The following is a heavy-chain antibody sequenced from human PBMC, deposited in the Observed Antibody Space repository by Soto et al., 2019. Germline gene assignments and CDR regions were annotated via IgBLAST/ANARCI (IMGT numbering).Heavy chain of an antibody. D-gene: IGHD6-19*01. Sequence: PSQTLSISCAISGDTVSRSSAVWNWIRQSPSRGLEWLGRTYYTSQWNNYYAVSVKSRITINADTSKNQVSLQLNSVTPEDTAVYYCARSVSGTGTEFDPWGQATPVNVSS. CDR2: TYYTSQWNN. CDR1: GDTVSRSSAV. CDR3: ARSVSGTGTEFDP. J-gene: IGHJ5*02. V-gene: IGHV6-1*01.